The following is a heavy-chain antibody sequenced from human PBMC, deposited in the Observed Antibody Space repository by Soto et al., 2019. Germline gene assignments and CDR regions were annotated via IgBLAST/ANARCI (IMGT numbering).Heavy chain of an antibody. Sequence: SVKVSCKASGFTFTSSAVQWVRQARGQRLEWIGWIVVGSGNTNYAQKFQERVTITRDMSTSTAYMELGSLRSEDTAVYYCAADYYDFWSGRAKYYFDYWGQGTLVTVSS. CDR2: IVVGSGNT. J-gene: IGHJ4*02. CDR1: GFTFTSSA. D-gene: IGHD3-3*01. CDR3: AADYYDFWSGRAKYYFDY. V-gene: IGHV1-58*01.